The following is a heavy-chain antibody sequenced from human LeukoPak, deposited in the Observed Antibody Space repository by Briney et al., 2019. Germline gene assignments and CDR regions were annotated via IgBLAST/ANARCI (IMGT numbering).Heavy chain of an antibody. J-gene: IGHJ4*02. CDR2: INPSGGST. Sequence: ASVKVSCKASGYTFTSYYMHWVRQAPGQGLEWMGIINPSGGSTSYAQKFQGRVTMTRDTSTSTVYMELSSLRSEDTAVYYCARDTIWFGELSPFDYWGQGTLVTVSS. CDR1: GYTFTSYY. D-gene: IGHD3-10*01. CDR3: ARDTIWFGELSPFDY. V-gene: IGHV1-46*01.